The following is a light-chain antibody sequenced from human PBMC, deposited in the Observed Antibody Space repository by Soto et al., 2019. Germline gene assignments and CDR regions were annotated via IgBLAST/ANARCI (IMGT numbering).Light chain of an antibody. J-gene: IGKJ1*01. CDR2: ATS. V-gene: IGKV3-20*01. CDR3: QQYGSSSWT. Sequence: EIVLTQSPGTLSLSPGERATLSCRASQSVSSSYLAWYQQKPGQPPRLVMYATSSRATGIPARFSGSGSGTDFTLTISRLEPEDFAVDYCQQYGSSSWTFGQGTKVDIK. CDR1: QSVSSSY.